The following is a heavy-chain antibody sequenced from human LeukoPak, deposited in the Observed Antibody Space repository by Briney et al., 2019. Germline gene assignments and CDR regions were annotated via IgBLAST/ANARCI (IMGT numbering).Heavy chain of an antibody. Sequence: GASVKVSCKASGYTFTGYYMHWVRQAPGQGLEWMGWINPNSGGTNYAQKFQGRVTMTRDTSISTAYMELSRLRSDDTAVYYCARYPIMITFGGVPAPYYFDYWGQGTLVTVSS. CDR2: INPNSGGT. V-gene: IGHV1-2*02. D-gene: IGHD3-16*01. J-gene: IGHJ4*02. CDR1: GYTFTGYY. CDR3: ARYPIMITFGGVPAPYYFDY.